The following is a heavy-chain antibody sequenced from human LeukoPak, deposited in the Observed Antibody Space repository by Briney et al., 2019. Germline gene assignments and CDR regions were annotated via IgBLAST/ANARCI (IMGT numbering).Heavy chain of an antibody. J-gene: IGHJ4*02. D-gene: IGHD3-3*01. CDR2: ISSSSSYI. Sequence: GGSLRLSCAASGFTFSSYNMNWVRQAPGKGLEWVSSISSSSSYINYADSVKGRFTISRDNDKNSLYLQMNSLRAEDTAVYWCARDYIAYDPLDYWGQGTLVTVSS. CDR3: ARDYIAYDPLDY. V-gene: IGHV3-21*01. CDR1: GFTFSSYN.